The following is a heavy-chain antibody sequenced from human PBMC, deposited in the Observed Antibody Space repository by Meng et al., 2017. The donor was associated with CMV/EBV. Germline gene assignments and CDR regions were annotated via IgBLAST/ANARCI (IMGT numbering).Heavy chain of an antibody. Sequence: GGSLRLSCAASGFIFSDYYMNWIRQAPGKGLEWVSYISSCGSTIFYADSVKGRFTISRDNAKNSLYLQMNSLRAEDTAVYYCARDDSSYWGQGTLVTVSS. CDR1: GFIFSDYY. CDR3: ARDDSSY. V-gene: IGHV3-11*04. D-gene: IGHD3-22*01. CDR2: ISSCGSTI. J-gene: IGHJ4*02.